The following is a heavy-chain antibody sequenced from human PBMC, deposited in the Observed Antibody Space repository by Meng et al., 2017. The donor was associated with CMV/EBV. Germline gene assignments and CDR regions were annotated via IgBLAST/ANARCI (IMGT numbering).Heavy chain of an antibody. V-gene: IGHV3-74*01. CDR1: GFTFSSYW. J-gene: IGHJ4*02. Sequence: GESLKISCAASGFTFSSYWMHWVRQAPGKGLVWVSRINSDGSSTSYADSVKGRFTISRDNAKNTLYLQMNSLRAEDTAVYYCARALPLAPVGYYFDYRGQGTLVTVSS. D-gene: IGHD3-10*01. CDR2: INSDGSST. CDR3: ARALPLAPVGYYFDY.